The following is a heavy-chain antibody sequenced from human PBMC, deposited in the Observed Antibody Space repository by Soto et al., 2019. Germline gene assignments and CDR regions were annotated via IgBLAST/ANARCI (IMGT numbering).Heavy chain of an antibody. CDR3: ARDHGVYSDSSGYYYY. Sequence: GGSLRLSCAASGFTFSSYGMHWVRQAPGKGLEWVAVISYDGSNKYYADSVKGRFTISRDNSKNTLYLQMNSLRAEDTAVYCCARDHGVYSDSSGYYYYWGQGTLVTVSS. D-gene: IGHD3-22*01. V-gene: IGHV3-30*03. J-gene: IGHJ4*02. CDR1: GFTFSSYG. CDR2: ISYDGSNK.